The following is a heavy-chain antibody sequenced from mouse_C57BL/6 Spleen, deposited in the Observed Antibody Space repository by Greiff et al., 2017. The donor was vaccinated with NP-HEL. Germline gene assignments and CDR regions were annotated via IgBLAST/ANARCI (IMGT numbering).Heavy chain of an antibody. V-gene: IGHV1-72*01. D-gene: IGHD1-1*01. CDR3: ATGSSYEVWFAY. Sequence: QVQLQQSGAELVKPGASVKLSCKASGYTFTSYWMHWVKQRPGRGLECIGRIDPNSGSTKYNEKFKSKATLTVDKPSSTAYMQLSSLTSEDSAVYYCATGSSYEVWFAYWGQGTLVTVSA. J-gene: IGHJ3*01. CDR2: IDPNSGST. CDR1: GYTFTSYW.